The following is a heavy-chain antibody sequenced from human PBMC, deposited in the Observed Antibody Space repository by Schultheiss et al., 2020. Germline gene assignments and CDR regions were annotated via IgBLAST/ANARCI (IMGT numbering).Heavy chain of an antibody. CDR3: AKARQQLAFDY. Sequence: GGSLRLSCAASGFTFSSYEMNWVRQAPGKGLEWVSYISSSGSTIYYADSVKGRFTISRDNAKNSLYLQMNSLRAGDTAVYYCAKARQQLAFDYWGQGTLVTVSS. D-gene: IGHD6-13*01. CDR2: ISSSGSTI. V-gene: IGHV3-48*03. J-gene: IGHJ4*02. CDR1: GFTFSSYE.